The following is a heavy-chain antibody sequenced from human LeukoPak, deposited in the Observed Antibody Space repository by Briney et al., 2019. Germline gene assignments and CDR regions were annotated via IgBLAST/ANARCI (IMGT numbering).Heavy chain of an antibody. V-gene: IGHV1-69*13. CDR1: GGTFSSYA. J-gene: IGHJ4*02. CDR2: IIPIFGTA. D-gene: IGHD2-8*01. Sequence: ASVKVSCKASGGTFSSYAISWVRQAPGQGLEWMGGIIPIFGTANYAQKFQGRVTITADESTSTAYMELSSLRSEDTAVYYCARGAGYPYCTDGVSYLRYWGQGTLVTVSS. CDR3: ARGAGYPYCTDGVSYLRY.